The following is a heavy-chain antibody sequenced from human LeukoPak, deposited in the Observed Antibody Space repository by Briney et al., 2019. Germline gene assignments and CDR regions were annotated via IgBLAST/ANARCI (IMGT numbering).Heavy chain of an antibody. V-gene: IGHV3-30-3*01. J-gene: IGHJ3*02. D-gene: IGHD3-22*01. CDR2: ISYDGSNK. CDR1: GFTFSSYA. CDR3: TTDLPIVVDPWAPEETFDI. Sequence: GGSLRLSCAASGFTFSSYAMHWVRQAPGKGLEWVAVISYDGSNKYYADSVKGRFTISRDNSKNTLYLQMNSLRAEDTAVYYCTTDLPIVVDPWAPEETFDIWGQGTMVTVSS.